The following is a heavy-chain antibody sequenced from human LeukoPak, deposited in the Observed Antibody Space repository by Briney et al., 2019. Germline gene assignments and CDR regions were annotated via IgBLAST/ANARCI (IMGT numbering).Heavy chain of an antibody. D-gene: IGHD3-10*01. CDR2: ITASGGNT. CDR1: GFTFSNSA. V-gene: IGHV3-23*01. CDR3: AKRSGGYYFDY. J-gene: IGHJ4*02. Sequence: GGSLRLSCAASGFTFSNSAVSWVRQAPGKGLEWVSSITASGGNTYYADSVKGRFTISRDNSENTLSLQMNSLRAEDTAVYYCAKRSGGYYFDYWGQGTLVTVSS.